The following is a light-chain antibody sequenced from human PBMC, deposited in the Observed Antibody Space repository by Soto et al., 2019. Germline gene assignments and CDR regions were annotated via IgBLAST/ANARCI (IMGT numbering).Light chain of an antibody. J-gene: IGKJ2*01. V-gene: IGKV2-30*01. Sequence: DVVMTQSPLSLPVTLGQPASISCKSSQSLVFSDGSTLLHWFQQRPGQSPRRLIYRVSNRDSGAPARWGGGGSGTDFTLRISSVEAEDVEIYYCMQGTHWPYTFGQGTKLEIK. CDR2: RVS. CDR1: QSLVFSDGSTL. CDR3: MQGTHWPYT.